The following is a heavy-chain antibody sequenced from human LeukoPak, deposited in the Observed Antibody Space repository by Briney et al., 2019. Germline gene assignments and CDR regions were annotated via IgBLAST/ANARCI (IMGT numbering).Heavy chain of an antibody. D-gene: IGHD2-21*02. CDR3: ARTRMTYFDY. V-gene: IGHV4-59*08. J-gene: IGHJ4*02. CDR1: GGSISSYY. CDR2: IYYSGST. Sequence: SETLSLTCTASGGSISSYYWSWIRQPPGKGLEWIGYIYYSGSTNYNPSLKSRVTISVDTSKNQFSLKLSSVTAADTAVYYCARTRMTYFDYWGQGTLVTVSS.